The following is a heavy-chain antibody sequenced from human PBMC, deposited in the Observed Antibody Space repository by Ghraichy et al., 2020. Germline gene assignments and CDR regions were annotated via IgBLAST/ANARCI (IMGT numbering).Heavy chain of an antibody. CDR1: GYTFTGYY. J-gene: IGHJ6*02. D-gene: IGHD3-10*01. Sequence: ASVKVSCKASGYTFTGYYMHWVRQAPGQGLEWMGWINPNSGGTNYAQKFQGRVTMTRDTSISTAYMELSRLRSDDTAVYYCARDRLVLLWSDYGMDVWGQGTTVTVSS. CDR3: ARDRLVLLWSDYGMDV. V-gene: IGHV1-2*02. CDR2: INPNSGGT.